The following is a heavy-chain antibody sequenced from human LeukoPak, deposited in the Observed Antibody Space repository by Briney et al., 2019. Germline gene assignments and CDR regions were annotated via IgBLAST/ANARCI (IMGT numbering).Heavy chain of an antibody. CDR1: GGSISSGSYY. Sequence: SETLSLTCTVSGGSISSGSYYWSWIRQPAGKGLEWIGRIYTSGSTNYNPSLKSRVTISVDTSKNQFSLKLSSVTAADTAVYYCARDPGADCSSTSCYRDAFDIWGQGTMVTVSS. CDR2: IYTSGST. V-gene: IGHV4-61*02. CDR3: ARDPGADCSSTSCYRDAFDI. J-gene: IGHJ3*02. D-gene: IGHD2-2*02.